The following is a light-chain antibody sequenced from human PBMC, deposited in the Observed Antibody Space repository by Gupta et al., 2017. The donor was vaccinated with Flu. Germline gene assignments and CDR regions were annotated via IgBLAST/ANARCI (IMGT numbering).Light chain of an antibody. Sequence: SPGEKVTLSCRASQSLPSTYVAWYQQKPGQSPKLLIFGASSRATGTPDRFSGGGSGTDFTLTISRLEPEDFAVYYCQQYALSPKTFGQGTKVEV. CDR3: QQYALSPKT. J-gene: IGKJ1*01. CDR1: QSLPSTY. V-gene: IGKV3-20*01. CDR2: GAS.